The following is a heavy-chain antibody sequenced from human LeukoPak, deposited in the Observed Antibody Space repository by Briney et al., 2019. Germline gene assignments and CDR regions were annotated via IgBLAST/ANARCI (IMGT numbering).Heavy chain of an antibody. CDR3: ARGVSTAPDY. Sequence: PGGSLRLSCAASGFSLSSHDMHWVRQVTGKGLEWVSGISATGDTYYLGFVKGRFTISRENAKNALHLQMNSPRAGDTAVYYCARGVSTAPDYWGQGTLVTVSS. CDR2: ISATGDT. V-gene: IGHV3-13*04. CDR1: GFSLSSHD. D-gene: IGHD5/OR15-5a*01. J-gene: IGHJ4*02.